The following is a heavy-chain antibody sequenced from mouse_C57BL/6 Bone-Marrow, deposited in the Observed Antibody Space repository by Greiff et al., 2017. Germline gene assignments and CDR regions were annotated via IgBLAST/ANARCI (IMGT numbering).Heavy chain of an antibody. CDR3: AREFILDY. CDR1: GYTFTSYW. CDR2: IDPSDSYT. D-gene: IGHD1-1*01. V-gene: IGHV1-69*01. J-gene: IGHJ2*01. Sequence: QVQLQQPGAELVMPGASVKLSCKASGYTFTSYWMHWVKQRPGQGLEWIGEIDPSDSYTNYNQKFKGKSTLTVDKSSSTAYMQLSSLTSEDSAVYFCAREFILDYWGQGTTLTVSS.